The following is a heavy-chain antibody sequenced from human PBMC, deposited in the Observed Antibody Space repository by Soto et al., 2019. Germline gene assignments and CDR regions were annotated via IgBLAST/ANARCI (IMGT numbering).Heavy chain of an antibody. D-gene: IGHD6-19*01. CDR1: GYTFTGYY. V-gene: IGHV1-2*04. CDR3: ARVVATVAGPYGMDV. J-gene: IGHJ6*02. CDR2: INPNSGDT. Sequence: GASVNVSCKASGYTFTGYYMHWVRQAPGQGLEWMGWINPNSGDTNYAQKLQGWVTMTRDTSMSTAYMELSRLRSDDTAVYYCARVVATVAGPYGMDVWGQGTTVTVS.